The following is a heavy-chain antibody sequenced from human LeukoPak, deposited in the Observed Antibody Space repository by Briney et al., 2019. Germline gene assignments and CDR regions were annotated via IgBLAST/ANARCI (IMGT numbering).Heavy chain of an antibody. CDR2: ISAYNGNT. CDR1: GYTFTSYG. V-gene: IGHV1-18*01. Sequence: ASVKVSCKASGYTFTSYGISWVRQAPGQGLEWMGWISAYNGNTNYAQKFQGRVTMTRDTSISTAYMELSRLRSDDTAVYYCARVRIQLWPHFDYWGQGTLVTVSS. J-gene: IGHJ4*02. CDR3: ARVRIQLWPHFDY. D-gene: IGHD5-18*01.